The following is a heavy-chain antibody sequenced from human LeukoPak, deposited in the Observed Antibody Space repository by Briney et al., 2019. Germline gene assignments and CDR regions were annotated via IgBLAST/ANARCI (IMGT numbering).Heavy chain of an antibody. CDR2: ISAHNGNT. Sequence: ASVKVSCKASGYSFSNYGISWVRQAPGQGLEWMGWISAHNGNTNYAQKLQGRVTMTTDTSTSTAYMELRSLRSDGTAVYYCARDDDWKSGNMAFDYWGQGTLVTVSS. CDR1: GYSFSNYG. CDR3: ARDDDWKSGNMAFDY. J-gene: IGHJ4*02. V-gene: IGHV1-18*01. D-gene: IGHD1-1*01.